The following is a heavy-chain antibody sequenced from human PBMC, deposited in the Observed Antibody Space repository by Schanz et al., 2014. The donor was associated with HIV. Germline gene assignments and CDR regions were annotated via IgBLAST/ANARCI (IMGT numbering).Heavy chain of an antibody. CDR3: VKAYSSGFSGAGS. CDR2: ISGSDGDT. J-gene: IGHJ5*02. Sequence: EVQLVESGGGVVQPGRSLRLSCAASGFTFSSYAMTWVRQAPGKGLDWVSTISGSDGDTYYADSVKGRFTISRDNSRNALYLHMNSLRADDTAIYYCVKAYSSGFSGAGSWGQGALVTVSS. CDR1: GFTFSSYA. V-gene: IGHV3-23*04. D-gene: IGHD5-18*01.